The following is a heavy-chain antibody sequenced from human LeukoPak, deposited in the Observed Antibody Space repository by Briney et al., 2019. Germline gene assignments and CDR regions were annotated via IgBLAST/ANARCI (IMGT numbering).Heavy chain of an antibody. V-gene: IGHV3-23*01. CDR2: IHENGGNT. Sequence: PGGSLRLSCVASGFTFSSHAMTWVRQAPGKGLQWVSSIHENGGNTYYADSVKGRFSISRDNSKNTLHLQMNSLRADDTAAHYCAKDSSPDDYISSFEIWGQGSMVTVSS. J-gene: IGHJ3*02. CDR1: GFTFSSHA. CDR3: AKDSSPDDYISSFEI. D-gene: IGHD4/OR15-4a*01.